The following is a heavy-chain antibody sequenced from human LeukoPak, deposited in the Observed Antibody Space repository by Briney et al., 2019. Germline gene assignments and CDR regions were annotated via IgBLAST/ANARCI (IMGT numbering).Heavy chain of an antibody. CDR3: VKGGYGGYTSGIDY. V-gene: IGHV3-64D*06. CDR2: ISTSGGSS. CDR1: GFTFSSYA. Sequence: PGGSLRLSCSASGFTFSSYAMHWVRQAPGKGLEYVSAISTSGGSSYYADSVKDRFTISRENSKNTLYLQMSSVRAEDTAVYYCVKGGYGGYTSGIDYWGQGTLVTVSS. J-gene: IGHJ4*02. D-gene: IGHD5-12*01.